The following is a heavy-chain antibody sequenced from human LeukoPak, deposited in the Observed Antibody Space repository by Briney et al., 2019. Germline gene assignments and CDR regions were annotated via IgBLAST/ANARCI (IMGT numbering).Heavy chain of an antibody. V-gene: IGHV4-30-4*01. CDR3: ARGGGSIVVVPAAMDDNWFDP. CDR1: GGSISSGDYY. Sequence: SETLSLTCTVSGGSISSGDYYWSWIRQPPGKGLEWIGYIYYSGSTYYNPSLKSRVTISVDTSKNQFSLKLSPVTAADTAVYYCARGGGSIVVVPAAMDDNWFDPWGQGTLVTVSS. J-gene: IGHJ5*02. D-gene: IGHD2-2*01. CDR2: IYYSGST.